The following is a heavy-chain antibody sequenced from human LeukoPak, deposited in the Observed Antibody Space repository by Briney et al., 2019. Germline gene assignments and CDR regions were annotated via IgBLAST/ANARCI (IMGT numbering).Heavy chain of an antibody. J-gene: IGHJ4*02. D-gene: IGHD3-3*01. V-gene: IGHV4-61*02. CDR1: GGSISSGSYY. CDR3: ARGVTIFGLVTTD. CDR2: IYTSGST. Sequence: SETLSLTCTVSGGSISSGSYYWSWIRQPAGKGLEWIGRIYTSGSTKYNPSLKSRVTISVDTSKNQFSLKLSSVTAADTAVYYCARGVTIFGLVTTDWGQGTLVTVSS.